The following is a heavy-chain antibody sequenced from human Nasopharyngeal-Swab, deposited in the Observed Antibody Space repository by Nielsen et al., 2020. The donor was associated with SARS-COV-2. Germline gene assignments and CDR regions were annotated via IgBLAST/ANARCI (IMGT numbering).Heavy chain of an antibody. CDR2: IIPIFGTA. Sequence: WVRQAPGQGLEWMGGIIPIFGTANYAQKFQGRVTLTRDTSTSTVYMELSSLRSEDTAVYYCARQLHSSGWGPPHWYFDLWGRGTLVTVSS. V-gene: IGHV1-69*05. J-gene: IGHJ2*01. D-gene: IGHD6-19*01. CDR3: ARQLHSSGWGPPHWYFDL.